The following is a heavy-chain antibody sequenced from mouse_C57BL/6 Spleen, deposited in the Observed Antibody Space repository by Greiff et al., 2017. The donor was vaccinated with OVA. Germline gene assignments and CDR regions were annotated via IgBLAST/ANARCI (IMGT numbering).Heavy chain of an antibody. CDR2: IDPEDGDT. CDR3: TDWPNGSSYGWYFDV. Sequence: EVQLQQSGAELVRPGASVKLSCTASGFNIKDYYMHWVKQRPEQGLEWIGRIDPEDGDTEYAPKFQGKATMTADPSSNTAYLQLSSLTSEDTAVYYCTDWPNGSSYGWYFDVWGTGTTVTVSS. D-gene: IGHD1-1*01. J-gene: IGHJ1*03. CDR1: GFNIKDYY. V-gene: IGHV14-1*01.